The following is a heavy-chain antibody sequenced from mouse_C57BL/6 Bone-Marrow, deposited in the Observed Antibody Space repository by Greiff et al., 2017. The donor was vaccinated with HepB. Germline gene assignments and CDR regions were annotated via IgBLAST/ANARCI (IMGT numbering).Heavy chain of an antibody. CDR3: ARFLYSNYVDY. D-gene: IGHD2-5*01. CDR1: GYTFTSYW. J-gene: IGHJ2*01. CDR2: IDPSDSYT. V-gene: IGHV1-59*01. Sequence: QVQLQQPGAELVRPGTSVKLSCKASGYTFTSYWMHWVKQRPGQGLEWIGVIDPSDSYTNYNQKFKGKATLPVDTSSSTAYMQLSSLTSEDSAVYYCARFLYSNYVDYWGQGTTLTVSS.